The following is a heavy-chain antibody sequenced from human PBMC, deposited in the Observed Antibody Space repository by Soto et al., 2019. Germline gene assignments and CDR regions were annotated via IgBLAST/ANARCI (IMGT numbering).Heavy chain of an antibody. CDR3: ANYLTAVGATSPFDY. CDR2: ISGSGAGT. D-gene: IGHD1-26*01. Sequence: EVQLLESGGGLVQPGGSLRLSCAASGFTFSTYAMTWVCQAPGKGLEWVSAISGSGAGTYYADSVKGRFTISRDNSKNTLYLQMNSLRAEDTAVYYCANYLTAVGATSPFDYWGQGTLVTVSS. CDR1: GFTFSTYA. J-gene: IGHJ4*02. V-gene: IGHV3-23*01.